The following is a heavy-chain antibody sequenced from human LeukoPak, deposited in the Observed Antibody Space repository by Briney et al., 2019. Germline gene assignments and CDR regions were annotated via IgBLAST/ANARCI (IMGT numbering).Heavy chain of an antibody. CDR1: GGSISSSSYY. V-gene: IGHV4-39*01. D-gene: IGHD3-16*01. CDR3: ATGGVLSWFDP. CDR2: IYYSGST. Sequence: PSETLSLTCTVSGGSISSSSYYWGWLRQPPGTGLEWIGSIYYSGSTYYNPSLKSRVTISVDTSKNQFSLKLSSVTAADTAVYYCATGGVLSWFDPWGQGTLVTVSS. J-gene: IGHJ5*02.